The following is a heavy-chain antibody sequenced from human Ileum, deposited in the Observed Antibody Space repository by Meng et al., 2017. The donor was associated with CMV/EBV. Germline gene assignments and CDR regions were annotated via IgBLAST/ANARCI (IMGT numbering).Heavy chain of an antibody. J-gene: IGHJ4*02. CDR1: GFTFSTYA. CDR3: ASWNGYNNEY. V-gene: IGHV3-64*02. CDR2: INSNGGST. D-gene: IGHD3-3*01. Sequence: GGSLRLSCAASGFTFSTYAMHWVRQAPGKGIEYVSAINSNGGSTYYADSVKGRFTISRDNSKNTLYLQMGSLRAEDMAVYYCASWNGYNNEYWGQGTLVTVSS.